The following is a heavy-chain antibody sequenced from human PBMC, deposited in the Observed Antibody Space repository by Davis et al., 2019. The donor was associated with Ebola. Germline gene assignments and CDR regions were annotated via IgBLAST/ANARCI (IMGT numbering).Heavy chain of an antibody. CDR3: ARGDYYDSSGYYYGATFDY. CDR1: GFTFSDNY. D-gene: IGHD3-22*01. J-gene: IGHJ4*02. CDR2: ISSSSHT. Sequence: GGSLRLSCAASGFTFSDNYMSWIRQAPGKGLEWISYISSSSHTNYADSVKGRFTISRDNAKNSLYLQMNSLRGEDTAVYYCARGDYYDSSGYYYGATFDYWGQGALVTVSS. V-gene: IGHV3-11*06.